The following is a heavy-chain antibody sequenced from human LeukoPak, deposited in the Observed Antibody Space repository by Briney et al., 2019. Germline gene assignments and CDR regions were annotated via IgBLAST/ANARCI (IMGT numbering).Heavy chain of an antibody. V-gene: IGHV4-34*01. D-gene: IGHD2-2*01. J-gene: IGHJ4*02. Sequence: SETLSLTCAVYGGSFSGYYWSWIRQPPGKGLEWIGEINHSGSTNYNPSLKSRVTISVDTSKNQISLKLSSVTAADTAVYYCARGGPSHIVVVPAAPRPYDYWGQGTLVTVSS. CDR2: INHSGST. CDR3: ARGGPSHIVVVPAAPRPYDY. CDR1: GGSFSGYY.